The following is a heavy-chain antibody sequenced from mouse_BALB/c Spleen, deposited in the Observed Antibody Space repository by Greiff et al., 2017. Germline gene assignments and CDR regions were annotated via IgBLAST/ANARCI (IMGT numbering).Heavy chain of an antibody. J-gene: IGHJ2*01. D-gene: IGHD2-4*01. CDR2: IYPSDSYT. Sequence: QVQLQQPGAELVRPGASVKLSCKASGYTFTSYWITWVKQRPGQGLEWIGNIYPSDSYTNYNQKFKDKATLTVDKSSSTAYMQLSSPTSEDSAVYYCTRSTMITTGGLFDYWGQGTTLTVSS. CDR3: TRSTMITTGGLFDY. V-gene: IGHV1-69*02. CDR1: GYTFTSYW.